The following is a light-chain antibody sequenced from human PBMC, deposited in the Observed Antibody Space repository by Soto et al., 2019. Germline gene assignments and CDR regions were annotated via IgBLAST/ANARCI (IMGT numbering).Light chain of an antibody. CDR2: EVS. J-gene: IGLJ1*01. Sequence: QSALTQPASVSGSXGQSXXXXCTGTSSDVGGYNYVSWYQQHPGKAPKLMIYEVSNRPSGVSNRFSGSKSGNTASLTISGLQAEDEADYYCSSYTSSSPYVFGTGTKVTVL. CDR1: SSDVGGYNY. CDR3: SSYTSSSPYV. V-gene: IGLV2-14*01.